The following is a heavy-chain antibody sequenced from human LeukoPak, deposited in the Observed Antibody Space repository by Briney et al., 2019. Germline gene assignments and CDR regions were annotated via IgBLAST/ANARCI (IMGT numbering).Heavy chain of an antibody. CDR3: ARCPPTYCSSTSCSSTYNWFDP. V-gene: IGHV4-4*07. D-gene: IGHD2-2*01. CDR1: GGSISSYY. Sequence: PSETLSLTCTVSGGSISSYYWSWIRQPAGKGLEWIGRIYTSGSTNYNPSLKSRVTMSVDTSKNQFSLKLSSVTAADTAVYYCARCPPTYCSSTSCSSTYNWFDPWGQGTLVTVSS. CDR2: IYTSGST. J-gene: IGHJ5*02.